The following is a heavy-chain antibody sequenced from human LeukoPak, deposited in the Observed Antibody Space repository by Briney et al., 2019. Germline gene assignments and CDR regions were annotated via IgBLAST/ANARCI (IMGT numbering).Heavy chain of an antibody. Sequence: SQTLSLTCAISGDSVSSNSAAWNWIRQSPSRGLEWLGRTYYRSKWYNDYAVSVKSRITINPDTSKNQFSLQLNSVTPEDTAVYYCARAAAGAVAGTGYYYYMDVWGKGTTGTVSS. CDR3: ARAAAGAVAGTGYYYYMDV. D-gene: IGHD6-19*01. CDR2: TYYRSKWYN. CDR1: GDSVSSNSAA. V-gene: IGHV6-1*01. J-gene: IGHJ6*03.